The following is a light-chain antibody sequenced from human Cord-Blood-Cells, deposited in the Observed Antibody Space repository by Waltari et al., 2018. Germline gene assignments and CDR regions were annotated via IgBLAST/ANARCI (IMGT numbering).Light chain of an antibody. J-gene: IGLJ1*01. V-gene: IGLV2-11*01. Sequence: QSALTQPSSVSGSPGQSVTISCTGTSSAVGGSNYVSSYQQHPGKAPKLMIYDVSKRPSGVPDRFAGSKSGNTASLTISGLQAEDEADYYCCSYAGSYVFGTGTKVTVL. CDR1: SSAVGGSNY. CDR3: CSYAGSYV. CDR2: DVS.